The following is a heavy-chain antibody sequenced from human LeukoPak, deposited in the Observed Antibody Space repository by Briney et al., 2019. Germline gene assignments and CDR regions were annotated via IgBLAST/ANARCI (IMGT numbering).Heavy chain of an antibody. V-gene: IGHV1-46*01. CDR2: INPSGGST. D-gene: IGHD3-22*01. CDR1: GYTFTSYY. CDR3: ARVAYYYDSSGYFEY. Sequence: ASVKVSCKASGYTFTSYYMHWVRQAPGQGLEWMGIINPSGGSTSYAQKLQGRGTMTRDTSTSTVYMELSSLRSEDTAVYYCARVAYYYDSSGYFEYWGQGTMVTVSS. J-gene: IGHJ3*01.